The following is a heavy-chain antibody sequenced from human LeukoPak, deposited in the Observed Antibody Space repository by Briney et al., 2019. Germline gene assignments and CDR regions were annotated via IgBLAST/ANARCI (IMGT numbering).Heavy chain of an antibody. V-gene: IGHV1-2*02. Sequence: VTCSCKASGYTFSGHYIHWVRQAPGQGLEWMGSINPNGGGTKYGQKFRGRVTMTWDRSISTAYTEVSSLRSDDTAVYYCARSGSHSSLGDWGLGTLVTVSS. CDR2: INPNGGGT. CDR3: ARSGSHSSLGD. J-gene: IGHJ4*02. D-gene: IGHD3-16*01. CDR1: GYTFSGHY.